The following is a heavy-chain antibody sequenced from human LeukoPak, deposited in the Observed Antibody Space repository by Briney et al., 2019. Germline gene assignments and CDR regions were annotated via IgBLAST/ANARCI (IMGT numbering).Heavy chain of an antibody. D-gene: IGHD3-10*01. J-gene: IGHJ6*03. V-gene: IGHV1-2*02. CDR1: GYTFTGYY. Sequence: ASVKVSCKASGYTFTGYYMHWVRQAPGQGLEWMGRINPNSGGTNYAQKFQGRVTMTRDTSISTAYMELSRLRSDDTAVYYCARVIPRFNYYYGSGSYRYYYYYMDVWGKGTTVTISS. CDR2: INPNSGGT. CDR3: ARVIPRFNYYYGSGSYRYYYYYMDV.